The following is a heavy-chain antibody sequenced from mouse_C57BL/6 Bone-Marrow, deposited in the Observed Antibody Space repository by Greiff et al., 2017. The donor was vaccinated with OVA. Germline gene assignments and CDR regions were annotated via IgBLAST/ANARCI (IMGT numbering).Heavy chain of an antibody. Sequence: EVKLVESGGGLVKPGGSLKLSCAASGFTFSSYAMSWVRQTPEKRLEWVATISDGGSYTYYPDNVKGRFTISRDNAKNNLYLQMSHLKSEDTAMYYCARDLYYRGYFDVWGTGTTVTVSS. J-gene: IGHJ1*03. V-gene: IGHV5-4*01. CDR1: GFTFSSYA. CDR2: ISDGGSYT. D-gene: IGHD2-14*01. CDR3: ARDLYYRGYFDV.